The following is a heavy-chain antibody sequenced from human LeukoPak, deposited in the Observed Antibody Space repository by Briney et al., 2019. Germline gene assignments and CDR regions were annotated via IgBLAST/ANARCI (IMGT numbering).Heavy chain of an antibody. CDR3: AKDTYYHDSSGYYVFDY. V-gene: IGHV3-30*18. Sequence: PGRSLRLSCAASGFTFSSYGMHWVRQAPGKGLEWVAVISYDGSNKYYADSVKGRFAISRDNSKNTLYLQMNSLRAEDTAVYYCAKDTYYHDSSGYYVFDYWGQGTLVTVSS. CDR2: ISYDGSNK. J-gene: IGHJ4*02. D-gene: IGHD3-22*01. CDR1: GFTFSSYG.